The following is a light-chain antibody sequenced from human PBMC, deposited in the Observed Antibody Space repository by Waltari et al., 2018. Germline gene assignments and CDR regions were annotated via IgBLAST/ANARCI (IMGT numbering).Light chain of an antibody. CDR3: QQYFTTPPT. Sequence: DIMMTLSLDFLIEFLGERATIDCRSSKSILNSSNNKNYLAWYQQKPGQPPKLLIYWASTREPGVPDRFSGSGSGTDFTLTISSLQTEDVAAYYCQQYFTTPPTFGQGTKVEI. CDR1: KSILNSSNNKNY. J-gene: IGKJ1*01. CDR2: WAS. V-gene: IGKV4-1*01.